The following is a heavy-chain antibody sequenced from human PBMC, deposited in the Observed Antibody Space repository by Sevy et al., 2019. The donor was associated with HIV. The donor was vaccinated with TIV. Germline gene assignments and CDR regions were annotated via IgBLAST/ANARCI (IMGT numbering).Heavy chain of an antibody. CDR1: GGSINTIAYY. Sequence: SETLSLTCTVSGGSINTIAYYWGWVRQPPGKGLEWIGSISYSGSSYYNPSLKSRVTISVDTSKNQFSLNLSSVTAADTGTAADTAMYYCVRDLFHDFAWGSHRCRDAFDLWGQGTLVTVSS. D-gene: IGHD3-16*02. V-gene: IGHV4-39*01. J-gene: IGHJ3*01. CDR2: ISYSGSS. CDR3: TAMYYCVRDLFHDFAWGSHRCRDAFDL.